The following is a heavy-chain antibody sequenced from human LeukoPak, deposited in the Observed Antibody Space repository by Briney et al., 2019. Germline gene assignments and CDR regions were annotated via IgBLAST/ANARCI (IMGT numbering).Heavy chain of an antibody. Sequence: ASVKVSCKASGYTFTGYYMHWVRQAPGQGLEWMGWINPNSGGTNYAQKFQGRVTMTRDTSISTAYMELSRLRSDDTAVYYCARASVHYYDSSGWRLGYWGQGTLVTVSS. CDR1: GYTFTGYY. CDR2: INPNSGGT. V-gene: IGHV1-2*02. J-gene: IGHJ4*02. D-gene: IGHD3-22*01. CDR3: ARASVHYYDSSGWRLGY.